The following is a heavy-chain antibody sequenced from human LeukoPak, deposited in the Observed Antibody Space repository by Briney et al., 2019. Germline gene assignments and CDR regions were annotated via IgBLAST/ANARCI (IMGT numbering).Heavy chain of an antibody. J-gene: IGHJ5*02. V-gene: IGHV3-21*01. D-gene: IGHD6-6*01. CDR2: ISSSSSYI. Sequence: GGSLRLFCAASGFTFSSYSMNWVRQAPGKGLEWVSSISSSSSYIYYADSVKGRFTISRDNAKNSLYLQMNSLRAEDTAVYYCASVSSSSSLGFDPWGQGTLVTVSS. CDR3: ASVSSSSSLGFDP. CDR1: GFTFSSYS.